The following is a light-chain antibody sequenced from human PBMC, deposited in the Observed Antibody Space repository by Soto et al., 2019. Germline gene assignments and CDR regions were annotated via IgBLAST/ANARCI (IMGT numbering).Light chain of an antibody. V-gene: IGKV1-13*02. CDR3: QQCNSYPLFT. J-gene: IGKJ3*01. CDR1: QGISSA. Sequence: AIQLTQSPSSLSASVGDRVTITCRASQGISSALAWYQQKPGKAPKLLIYDASSLESGVPSRFSGSGSGTDFTLTISSLQPEDFATYHCQQCNSYPLFTFGPGTKVDIK. CDR2: DAS.